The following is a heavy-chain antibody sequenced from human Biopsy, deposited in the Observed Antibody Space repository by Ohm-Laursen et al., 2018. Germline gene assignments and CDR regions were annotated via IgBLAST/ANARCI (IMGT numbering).Heavy chain of an antibody. CDR2: ISGGGTI. V-gene: IGHV3-11*01. Sequence: SRTLSCTSSGFSFSDYHMRWIRQAPGRGLEWVSFISGGGTIYYGDSMKGRVTISRDNAKNSLYLQMHSLRAEDTAVYYCARDTRWSPYSLDVWGQGTTVTVSS. D-gene: IGHD4-23*01. CDR3: ARDTRWSPYSLDV. CDR1: GFSFSDYH. J-gene: IGHJ6*02.